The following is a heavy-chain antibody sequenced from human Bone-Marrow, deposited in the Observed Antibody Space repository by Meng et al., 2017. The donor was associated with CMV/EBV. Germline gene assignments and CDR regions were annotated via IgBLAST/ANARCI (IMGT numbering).Heavy chain of an antibody. CDR2: IWYDGSNK. CDR3: AKGRYYFDY. V-gene: IGHV3-33*06. J-gene: IGHJ4*02. Sequence: YGAASGFTFSSYGMHWVRQAPGKGLEWVAIIWYDGSNKYYADSVKGRFTISRDNSKNTLYLQMNSLRAEDTAVYYCAKGRYYFDYWGQGTLVTVSS. CDR1: GFTFSSYG.